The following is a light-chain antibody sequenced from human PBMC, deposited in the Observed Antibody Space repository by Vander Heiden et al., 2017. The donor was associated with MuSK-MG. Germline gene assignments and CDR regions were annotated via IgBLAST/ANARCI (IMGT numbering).Light chain of an antibody. CDR3: QQDYNVGT. V-gene: IGKV3-15*01. CDR2: GAS. Sequence: EIVMTQSPATLSVSPGERVTLSCRASQSVSGHLAWYQQKPGQTPRLLIYGASTRANGIPDRFSGSGSGTEFTLTISSLQSDDFAVYYWQQDYNVGTFGHGTKVDIK. J-gene: IGKJ3*01. CDR1: QSVSGH.